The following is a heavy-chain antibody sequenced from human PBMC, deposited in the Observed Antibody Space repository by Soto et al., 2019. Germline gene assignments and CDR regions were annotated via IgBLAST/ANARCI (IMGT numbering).Heavy chain of an antibody. V-gene: IGHV3-7*05. CDR2: IKQDGSEK. CDR3: ATGGKWLDFEY. Sequence: EVQLVESGGGLVQPGGSLRLSCAASGFMFSAYEMNWVRQAPGKGLEWVANIKQDGSEKWYVGSVKGRFTISRDNAKNSLYLQMNSLRDEDAAVYFCATGGKWLDFEYWGQGTRVTVSS. D-gene: IGHD6-19*01. J-gene: IGHJ4*02. CDR1: GFMFSAYE.